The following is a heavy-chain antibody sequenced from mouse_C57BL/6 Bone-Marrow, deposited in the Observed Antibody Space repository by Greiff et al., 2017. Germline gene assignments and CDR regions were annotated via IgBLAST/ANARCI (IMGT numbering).Heavy chain of an antibody. V-gene: IGHV1-22*01. CDR3: ARNREPHYYGSSYVDY. D-gene: IGHD1-1*01. CDR2: INPNNGGT. Sequence: EVQLQQSGPELVKPGASVKMSCKASGYTFTDYNMHWVKQSHGKSLEWIGYINPNNGGTSYNQKFKGKATLTVNKSSSTAYMELRSLTSEDSAVYYCARNREPHYYGSSYVDYWGQGTTLTVSS. CDR1: GYTFTDYN. J-gene: IGHJ2*01.